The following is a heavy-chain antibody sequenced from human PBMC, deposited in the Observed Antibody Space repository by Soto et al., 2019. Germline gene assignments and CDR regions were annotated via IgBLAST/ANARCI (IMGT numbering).Heavy chain of an antibody. D-gene: IGHD3-3*01. V-gene: IGHV3-48*03. CDR3: AREIWSGSDAFDI. CDR2: ISTSGTTV. Sequence: EVQLVESGGGLVQPGGSLRLSCATSGFTFSIYEMNWVRQAPGKGLEWVSYISTSGTTVYYADSVKGRFTISRDNARNSLYLQMNSLRAEDTAIYYCAREIWSGSDAFDIWGQGKMITVSS. CDR1: GFTFSIYE. J-gene: IGHJ3*02.